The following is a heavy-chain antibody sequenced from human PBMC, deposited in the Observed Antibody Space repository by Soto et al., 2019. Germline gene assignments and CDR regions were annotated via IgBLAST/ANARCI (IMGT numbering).Heavy chain of an antibody. CDR1: GSSLNASGMC. J-gene: IGHJ4*02. CDR2: IDWDGDK. Sequence: SVPTLVNPTQTLTLTCTFSGSSLNASGMCLTWIRHPPGRALEWLATIDWDGDKYYTSSLATRPTISKDTSKNQVALTMTNMQPVDTGTYFCARMRGSYISPLDSWGQGALVTV. V-gene: IGHV2-70*13. CDR3: ARMRGSYISPLDS. D-gene: IGHD5-18*01.